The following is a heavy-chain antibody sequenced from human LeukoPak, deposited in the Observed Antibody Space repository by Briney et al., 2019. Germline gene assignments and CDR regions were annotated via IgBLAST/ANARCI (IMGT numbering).Heavy chain of an antibody. Sequence: PSETLSLTCTVSSGSISNYYWSWIRQPPGKGLEWIGFSDYSGNTNYNPSLKRRGTISIDTSKDQIALKLTSVTAADTAVYYCARLNGGGWGQGTLVVVTS. CDR1: SGSISNYY. CDR2: SDYSGNT. CDR3: ARLNGGG. D-gene: IGHD2-8*01. J-gene: IGHJ4*02. V-gene: IGHV4-59*08.